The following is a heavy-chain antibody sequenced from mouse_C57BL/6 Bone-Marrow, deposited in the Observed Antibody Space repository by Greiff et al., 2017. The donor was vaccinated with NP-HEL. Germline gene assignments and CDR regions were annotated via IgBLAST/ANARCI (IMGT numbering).Heavy chain of an antibody. J-gene: IGHJ3*01. D-gene: IGHD1-1*01. V-gene: IGHV14-1*01. CDR2: IDPEDGDT. Sequence: EVKLMESGAELVRPGASVKLSCTASGFNIKDYYMHWVKQRPEQGLEWIGRIDPEDGDTEYAPKFQGKATMTADTSSNTAYLQLSSLTSEDTAVYYCTTVYYGSSWFAYWGQGTLVTVSA. CDR3: TTVYYGSSWFAY. CDR1: GFNIKDYY.